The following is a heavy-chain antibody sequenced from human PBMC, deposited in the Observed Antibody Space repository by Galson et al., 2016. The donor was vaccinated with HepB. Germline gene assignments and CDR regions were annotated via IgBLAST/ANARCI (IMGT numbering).Heavy chain of an antibody. CDR3: APRRTMETGRPPPKYFDS. CDR1: GFSLSTPGVG. Sequence: PALVKPTQTLTLTCSFSGFSLSTPGVGVGWLRQPPGKALEWLALIYWDDDERYSPSLKSRLTITKDTSENQVVLTMTNMDPVDTGTYYCAPRRTMETGRPPPKYFDSWGQGALVTVSS. V-gene: IGHV2-5*02. J-gene: IGHJ4*02. CDR2: IYWDDDE. D-gene: IGHD3-9*01.